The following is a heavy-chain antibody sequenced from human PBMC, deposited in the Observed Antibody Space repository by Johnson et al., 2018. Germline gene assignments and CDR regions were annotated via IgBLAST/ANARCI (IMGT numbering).Heavy chain of an antibody. V-gene: IGHV3-48*01. CDR2: ISSSSSTI. D-gene: IGHD4-17*01. Sequence: VQLVESGGGLVQPGGSLRLSCAASGFTFSSYNLNWVRQAPGKGLEWVSYISSSSSTIYYADSVKGRFTSSRDNAKNPLYLQMNSLSAEDTAVDYCARRGGYGDYPLYYYGMDVWGQGTTVTVSS. CDR3: ARRGGYGDYPLYYYGMDV. CDR1: GFTFSSYN. J-gene: IGHJ6*02.